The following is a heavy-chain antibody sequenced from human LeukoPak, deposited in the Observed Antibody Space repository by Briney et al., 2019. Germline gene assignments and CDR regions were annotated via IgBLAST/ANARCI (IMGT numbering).Heavy chain of an antibody. J-gene: IGHJ3*02. CDR3: AGANDSSGADGAFDI. D-gene: IGHD3-22*01. CDR1: GYTFTSYG. Sequence: ASVKVSCKASGYTFTSYGISWVRQAPGQGLEWMGWISAYNGNTNYAQKLQGRVTMTTDTSTSTAYMELRSLRSDDTAVYYCAGANDSSGADGAFDIWGQGTMVTVSS. V-gene: IGHV1-18*01. CDR2: ISAYNGNT.